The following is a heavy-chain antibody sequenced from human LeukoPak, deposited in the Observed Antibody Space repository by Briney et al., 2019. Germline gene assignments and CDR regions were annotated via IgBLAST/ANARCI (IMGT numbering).Heavy chain of an antibody. CDR1: GFTFSSYA. D-gene: IGHD3-3*01. CDR3: ARVSMEWLLEYYFDY. CDR2: ISYDGSNK. J-gene: IGHJ4*02. Sequence: GRSLRLSCAASGFTFSSYAMHWVRQAPGKGLEWVAVISYDGSNKYYADSVKGRFTISRDNAKNSLYLQMNSLRAEDTAVYYCARVSMEWLLEYYFDYWGQGTLVTVSS. V-gene: IGHV3-30*04.